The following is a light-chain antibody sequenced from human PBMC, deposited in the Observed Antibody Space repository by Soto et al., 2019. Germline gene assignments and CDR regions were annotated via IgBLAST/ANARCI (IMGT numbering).Light chain of an antibody. Sequence: QSVLTQPPSASGTPGQRVSISCSGSRSNIGRNYVYWYQQLPGTAPKLLIQRNNERPSGVPDRFSGSKSGTSVSLAISGLRSEDEATYYCSSSAGIYHYLVFGGGTKLTVL. J-gene: IGLJ3*02. CDR3: SSSAGIYHYLV. CDR1: RSNIGRNY. CDR2: RNN. V-gene: IGLV1-47*01.